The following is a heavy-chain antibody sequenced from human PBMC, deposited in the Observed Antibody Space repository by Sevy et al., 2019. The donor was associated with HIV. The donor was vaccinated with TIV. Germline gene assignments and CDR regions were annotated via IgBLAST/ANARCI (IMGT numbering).Heavy chain of an antibody. CDR3: ARRRVEDYYGSGTPPLVNGPFYI. V-gene: IGHV4-39*01. J-gene: IGHJ3*02. D-gene: IGHD3-10*01. CDR2: SYYSGST. Sequence: SETLSLTCTVSGGSISSSDNYWGWIRQPPGKGLDWIASSYYSGSTYYNPSLKSRVTISVDTSKNQFSLKLRSVTAADTAVYYCARRRVEDYYGSGTPPLVNGPFYILGQGTMVTVSS. CDR1: GGSISSSDNY.